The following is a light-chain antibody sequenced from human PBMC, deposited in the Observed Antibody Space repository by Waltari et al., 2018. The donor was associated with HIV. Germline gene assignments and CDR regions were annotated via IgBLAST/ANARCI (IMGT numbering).Light chain of an antibody. J-gene: IGLJ2*01. CDR3: STWDERLNGVV. CDR1: TPNIGSSN. V-gene: IGLV1-44*01. CDR2: ADA. Sequence: TISCSGSTPNIGSSNVNWYQQFSRAAPKLLIYADAQRPSGVPDRFSGSKSGTSASLVISGLQSEDEADYYYSTWDERLNGVVFGGGTRLTVV.